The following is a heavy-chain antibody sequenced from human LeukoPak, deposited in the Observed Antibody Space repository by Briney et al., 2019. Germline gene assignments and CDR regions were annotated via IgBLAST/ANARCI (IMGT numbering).Heavy chain of an antibody. CDR3: ARVKPYYYGSGSPLDP. V-gene: IGHV1-69*05. Sequence: SVKVSCKASRGTFSSYAISWVRQAPGQGLEWMGGIIPIFGTANYAQKFQGRVTITTDESTSTAYMELSSLRSEDTAVYYCARVKPYYYGSGSPLDPWGQGTLVTVSS. CDR1: RGTFSSYA. CDR2: IIPIFGTA. J-gene: IGHJ5*02. D-gene: IGHD3-10*01.